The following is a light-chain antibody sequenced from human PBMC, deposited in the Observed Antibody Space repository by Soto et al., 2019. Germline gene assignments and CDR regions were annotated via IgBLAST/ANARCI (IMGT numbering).Light chain of an antibody. Sequence: DIQMAQSPSTLSASVGDRVTITCRASQSISSWLAWYQQKPGKAPKLLIYEASNLESGVPSRFSGSGSGTEFTLTISSLQPDDFATYYCQQYNSYSFGQGTKVDI. CDR3: QQYNSYS. V-gene: IGKV1-5*01. CDR1: QSISSW. CDR2: EAS. J-gene: IGKJ1*01.